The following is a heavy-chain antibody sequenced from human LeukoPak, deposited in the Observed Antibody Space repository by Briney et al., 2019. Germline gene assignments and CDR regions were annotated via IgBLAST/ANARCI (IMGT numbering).Heavy chain of an antibody. CDR2: ISSSGSTI. V-gene: IGHV3-48*03. Sequence: PGGSLRLSCAASGFTFSSYEMNWVRQAPGKGLEWVSYISSSGSTIYYADSVKGRFTISRDNAKNSLYLQMNSLRAEDTAVYYCARDLRQLWSQGEYYYYYYMDVWGKGTTVTISS. CDR1: GFTFSSYE. CDR3: ARDLRQLWSQGEYYYYYYMDV. D-gene: IGHD5-18*01. J-gene: IGHJ6*03.